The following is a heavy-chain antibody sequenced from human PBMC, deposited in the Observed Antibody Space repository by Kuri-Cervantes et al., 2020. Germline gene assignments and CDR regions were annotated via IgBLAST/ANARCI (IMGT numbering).Heavy chain of an antibody. CDR1: GYTFTGFG. CDR3: ARGRRPRYSSGCDY. D-gene: IGHD6-19*01. J-gene: IGHJ4*02. CDR2: MNPNSGNT. Sequence: ASVKVSCKASGYTFTGFGINWVRQATGQGLEWMGWMNPNSGNTGYAQKFQGRVTMTRNTSISTAYMELSSLRSEDTAVYYCARGRRPRYSSGCDYWGQGTLVTVSS. V-gene: IGHV1-8*02.